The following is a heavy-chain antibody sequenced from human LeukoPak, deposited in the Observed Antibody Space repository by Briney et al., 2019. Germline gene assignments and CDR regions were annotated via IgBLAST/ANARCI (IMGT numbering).Heavy chain of an antibody. Sequence: SETLSLTCAVYGGSFSGYYWSWIRQPPGKGLEWIGEINHSGSTNYNPSLKSRVTISVDTSKNQFSLKLSSVTAADTAVYYCARLRAYDYWGQGTLVTVSS. D-gene: IGHD4-17*01. J-gene: IGHJ4*02. V-gene: IGHV4-34*01. CDR3: ARLRAYDY. CDR2: INHSGST. CDR1: GGSFSGYY.